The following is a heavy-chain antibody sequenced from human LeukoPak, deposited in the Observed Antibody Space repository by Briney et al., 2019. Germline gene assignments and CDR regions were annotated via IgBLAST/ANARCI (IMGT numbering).Heavy chain of an antibody. CDR1: GFTFSSYA. Sequence: GGSLRLSCAASGFTFSSYAMSWVRQAPGKGLEWVSAISGSGGSTYYADSVKGRFTISRDNSKNTLYLQMNSLRAEDTAVYSCAKAYSITTAPPYPYYYYGMDVWGQGTPVTVSS. D-gene: IGHD1-1*01. CDR3: AKAYSITTAPPYPYYYYGMDV. J-gene: IGHJ6*02. V-gene: IGHV3-23*01. CDR2: ISGSGGST.